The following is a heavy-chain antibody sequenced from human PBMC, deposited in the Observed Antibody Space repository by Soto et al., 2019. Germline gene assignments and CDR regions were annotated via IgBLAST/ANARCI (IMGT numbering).Heavy chain of an antibody. D-gene: IGHD3-22*01. Sequence: QLQLQESGPGLVKPSETLSLTCTVSGGSISSSSYYWGWIRQPPGKGLDWIGSVYYRGETYYNSSLKSRDSPYVDTYKNQYYLTLSSETAADTSVYYCARLIHCLTTACYFGYWGQGNLVTVSS. V-gene: IGHV4-39*01. J-gene: IGHJ4*02. CDR3: ARLIHCLTTACYFGY. CDR1: GGSISSSSYY. CDR2: VYYRGET.